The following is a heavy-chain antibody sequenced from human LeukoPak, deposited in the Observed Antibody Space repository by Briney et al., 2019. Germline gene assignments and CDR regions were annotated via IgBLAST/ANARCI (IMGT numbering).Heavy chain of an antibody. CDR2: ISYDGSNK. CDR1: GFPFGGYG. CDR3: AKDFGGGRDY. Sequence: GGSLRLSCAASGFPFGGYGMHWVRQAPGKGLEWVAVISYDGSNKYYADSVKGRFTISRDNSKNTLYLQMNSLRAEDTAVYYCAKDFGGGRDYWGQGTLVTVSS. V-gene: IGHV3-30*18. D-gene: IGHD3-16*01. J-gene: IGHJ4*02.